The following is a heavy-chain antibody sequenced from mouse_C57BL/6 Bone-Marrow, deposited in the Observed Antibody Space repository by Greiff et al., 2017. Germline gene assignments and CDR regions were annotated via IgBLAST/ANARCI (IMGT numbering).Heavy chain of an antibody. J-gene: IGHJ2*01. D-gene: IGHD2-1*01. V-gene: IGHV1-50*01. Sequence: QVQLQQPGAELVKPGASVKLSCKASGYTFTSYWMPWVNQRPGQGLEWIGEIDPSDSYTNYNQKFKGKATLTVDTSSSTAYMQLSSLKSEESAVYYCARGGGNYYYFDYWGQGTTLTVSS. CDR2: IDPSDSYT. CDR1: GYTFTSYW. CDR3: ARGGGNYYYFDY.